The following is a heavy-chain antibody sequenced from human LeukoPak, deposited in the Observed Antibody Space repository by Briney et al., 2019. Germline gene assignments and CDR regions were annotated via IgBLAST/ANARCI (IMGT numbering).Heavy chain of an antibody. CDR2: ISDSGST. V-gene: IGHV4-59*08. J-gene: IGHJ4*02. D-gene: IGHD2-21*02. Sequence: SETLSLTCTVSGGSISSHYWSWIRQPPGKGLEWVGYISDSGSTNYNPSLESRLTISLDTSKNQFSLKLSSVTAADTAVYFCAATVVTANGPFDYWGQGALVAVSS. CDR3: AATVVTANGPFDY. CDR1: GGSISSHY.